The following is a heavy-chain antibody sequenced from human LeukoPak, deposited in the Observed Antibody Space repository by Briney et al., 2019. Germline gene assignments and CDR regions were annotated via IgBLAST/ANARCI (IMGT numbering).Heavy chain of an antibody. D-gene: IGHD3-3*01. Sequence: GGSLRLSCAASGFTFSSAWVSWVRQAPGKGLEWVGRIKGKTDGGTTDYAAPVKGRFTISRDESKNTLYLQMNSLKTEDTAVYYCATLWSGPTDYWGQGTLVTVSS. V-gene: IGHV3-15*01. J-gene: IGHJ4*02. CDR2: IKGKTDGGTT. CDR1: GFTFSSAW. CDR3: ATLWSGPTDY.